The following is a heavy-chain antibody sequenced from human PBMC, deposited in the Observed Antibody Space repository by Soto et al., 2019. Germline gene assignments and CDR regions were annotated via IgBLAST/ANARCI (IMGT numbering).Heavy chain of an antibody. D-gene: IGHD3-22*01. CDR3: AKDRIVVVIPTRPDY. Sequence: PGGSLRLSCAASGFTFSSYAMSWVRQAPGKGLEWVSAISGSGGSTYYADSVKGRFTIPRDNSKNTLYLQMNSLRAEDTAVYYCAKDRIVVVIPTRPDYWGQGTLVTVSS. V-gene: IGHV3-23*01. CDR2: ISGSGGST. CDR1: GFTFSSYA. J-gene: IGHJ4*02.